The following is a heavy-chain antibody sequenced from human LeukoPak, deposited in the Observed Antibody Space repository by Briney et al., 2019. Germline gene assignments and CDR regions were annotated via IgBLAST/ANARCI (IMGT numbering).Heavy chain of an antibody. D-gene: IGHD3-22*01. Sequence: GESLEISCKGSGYSFTSYWIGWVRQMPGKGLEWMGIIYPGDSDTRYSPSFQGQVTISADKSISTAYLQWSSLKASDTAMYYCARYYLYDSSGYPPYYFDYWGQGTLVTVSS. CDR2: IYPGDSDT. J-gene: IGHJ4*02. CDR3: ARYYLYDSSGYPPYYFDY. CDR1: GYSFTSYW. V-gene: IGHV5-51*01.